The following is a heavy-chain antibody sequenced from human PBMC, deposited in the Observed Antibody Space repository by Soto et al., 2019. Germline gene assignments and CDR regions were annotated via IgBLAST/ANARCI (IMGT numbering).Heavy chain of an antibody. CDR2: ISWNSGSI. J-gene: IGHJ4*02. V-gene: IGHV3-9*01. D-gene: IGHD2-15*01. CDR3: AKGAVAATPYFDY. CDR1: GFTFDDYA. Sequence: VQLVESGGGLVQPGRSLRLSCAASGFTFDDYAMHWVRQAPGKGLEWVSGISWNSGSIGYADSVKGRFTISRDNAKNSLYLQMNSLRAEDTALYYCAKGAVAATPYFDYWGQGTLVTVSS.